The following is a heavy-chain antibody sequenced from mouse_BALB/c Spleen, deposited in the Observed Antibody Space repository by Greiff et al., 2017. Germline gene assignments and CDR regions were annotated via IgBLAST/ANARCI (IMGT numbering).Heavy chain of an antibody. V-gene: IGHV1-54*01. CDR1: GYAFTNYL. Sequence: VQLQQSGAELVRPGTSVKVSCKASGYAFTNYLIEWVKQRPGQGLEWIGVINPGSGGTNYNEKFKGKATLTADKSSSTAYMQLSSLTSDDSAVDCGARGGGNYNAMDYWGQGTSVTVSA. CDR3: ARGGGNYNAMDY. J-gene: IGHJ4*01. D-gene: IGHD1-1*02. CDR2: INPGSGGT.